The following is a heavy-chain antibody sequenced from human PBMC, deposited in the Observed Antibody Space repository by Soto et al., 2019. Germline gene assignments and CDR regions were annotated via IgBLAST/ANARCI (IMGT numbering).Heavy chain of an antibody. J-gene: IGHJ2*01. CDR1: GFTFSSYA. D-gene: IGHD4-4*01. Sequence: QVQLVESGGGVVQPGRSLRLSCAASGFTFSSYAMHWVRQAPGKGLEWVAVISYDGSNKYYADSVKGRFTISRDNSKNTLFLQMNSLRAEDTAVYDCARPLWRDDYNWGYFDLGGRGTLVTVSS. CDR3: ARPLWRDDYNWGYFDL. CDR2: ISYDGSNK. V-gene: IGHV3-30-3*01.